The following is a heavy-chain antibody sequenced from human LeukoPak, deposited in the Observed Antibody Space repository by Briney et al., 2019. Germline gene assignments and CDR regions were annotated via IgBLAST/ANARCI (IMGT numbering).Heavy chain of an antibody. V-gene: IGHV1-69*05. CDR1: GGTFSSYA. CDR3: ASRVLSSYGYYFDY. CDR2: IIPIFGTA. Sequence: SVKVSCKASGGTFSSYAISWVRPAPGQGLEWMGRIIPIFGTANYAQKFQGRVTITTDESTSTAYMELSSLRSEDTAVYYCASRVLSSYGYYFDYWGQGTLVTISS. D-gene: IGHD5-18*01. J-gene: IGHJ4*02.